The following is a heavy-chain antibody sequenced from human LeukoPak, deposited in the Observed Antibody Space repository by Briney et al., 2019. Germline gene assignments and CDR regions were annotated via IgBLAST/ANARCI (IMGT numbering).Heavy chain of an antibody. CDR1: GFTFSSYS. D-gene: IGHD2-2*01. J-gene: IGHJ6*03. CDR3: ARDSRDIVVVPAATSVHYYYYMDV. Sequence: RGSLRLSCAASGFTFSSYSMNWVRQAPGKGLEWVSSISSSSSYIYYADSVKGRFTISRDNAKNSLYLQMNSLRAEDTAVYYCARDSRDIVVVPAATSVHYYYYMDVWGKGTTVTVSS. CDR2: ISSSSSYI. V-gene: IGHV3-21*01.